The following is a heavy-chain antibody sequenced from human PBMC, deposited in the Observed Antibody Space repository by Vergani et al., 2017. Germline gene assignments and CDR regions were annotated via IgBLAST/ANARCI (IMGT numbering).Heavy chain of an antibody. J-gene: IGHJ6*03. CDR2: IYHSGST. V-gene: IGHV4-59*01. CDR3: ARGLSSSWHYYYYYYMDV. CDR1: GGSISSYY. D-gene: IGHD6-13*01. Sequence: QVQLQESGPGLVKPSETLSLTCTVSGGSISSYYWSWLRQPPGKGLEWIGYIYHSGSTNYNPSLKSRVTISVDTSKNQFSLKLSSVTAADTAVYYCARGLSSSWHYYYYYYMDVWGKGTTVTVSS.